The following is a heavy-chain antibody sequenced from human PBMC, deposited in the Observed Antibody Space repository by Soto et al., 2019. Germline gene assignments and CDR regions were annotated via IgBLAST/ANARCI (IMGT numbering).Heavy chain of an antibody. CDR1: GGTFSSYA. D-gene: IGHD5-12*01. J-gene: IGHJ6*02. V-gene: IGHV1-69*12. CDR2: IIPIFRTP. CDR3: ARDKDRPRLGGNYYYIMDV. Sequence: QVQLVQSGAEVKKPGSSVKVSCKASGGTFSSYAISWVRQAPGQGLEWMGGIIPIFRTPDYAQKFLGRVTITADESTSTAYMELSSLRSEDTAVYYCARDKDRPRLGGNYYYIMDVWGQGTTVTVSS.